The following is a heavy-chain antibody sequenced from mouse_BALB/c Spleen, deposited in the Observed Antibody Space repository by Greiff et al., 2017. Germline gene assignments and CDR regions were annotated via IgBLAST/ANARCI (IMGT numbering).Heavy chain of an antibody. D-gene: IGHD2-1*01. J-gene: IGHJ3*01. V-gene: IGHV5-4*02. Sequence: EVQGVESGGGLVKPGGSLKLSCAASGFTFSDYYMYWVRQTPEKRLEWVATISDGGSYTYYPDSVKGRFTISRDNAKNNLYLQMSSLKSEDTAMYYCARDGNYPAWFAYWGQGTLVTVSA. CDR3: ARDGNYPAWFAY. CDR1: GFTFSDYY. CDR2: ISDGGSYT.